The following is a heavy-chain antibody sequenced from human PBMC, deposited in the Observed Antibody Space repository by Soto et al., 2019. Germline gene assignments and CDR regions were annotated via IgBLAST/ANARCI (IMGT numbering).Heavy chain of an antibody. D-gene: IGHD3-22*01. CDR3: ARDLLYYYDSSGSPDS. CDR2: ISSSSSYI. CDR1: GFTFSSYS. J-gene: IGHJ4*02. Sequence: PGGSLRLSCAASGFTFSSYSMNWVRQAPGKGLEWVSSISSSSSYIYYADSVKGRFTISRDNAKNSLYLQMNSLRAEDTAVYYCARDLLYYYDSSGSPDSWGQGTPVTVSS. V-gene: IGHV3-21*01.